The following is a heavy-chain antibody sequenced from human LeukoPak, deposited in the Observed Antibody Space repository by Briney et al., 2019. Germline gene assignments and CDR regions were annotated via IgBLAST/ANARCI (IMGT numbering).Heavy chain of an antibody. CDR1: GFTFSRYS. J-gene: IGHJ3*02. D-gene: IGHD4-17*01. CDR2: ISSSSSYI. CDR3: ARDRIIYGDYGDAFDI. V-gene: IGHV3-21*01. Sequence: GGSLRLSCAASGFTFSRYSMNWVRQAPGRGLEWVSSISSSSSYIYYADSLRGRFHISRDNHKNSLYLQMNSLRAEDTAVYFCARDRIIYGDYGDAFDIWGQGRMVSVSS.